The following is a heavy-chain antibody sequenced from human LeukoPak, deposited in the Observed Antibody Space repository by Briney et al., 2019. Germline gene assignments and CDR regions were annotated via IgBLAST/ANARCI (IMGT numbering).Heavy chain of an antibody. D-gene: IGHD2-2*01. CDR1: GGSFSGHY. Sequence: PSETLSLTCAVYGGSFSGHYWSWIRQPPGKGLEWIGEINHSGSTNYNPSLKSRVTISVDTSKNQFSLKLSSVTAADTAVYYCASQTAVVPAATTGKYYYYGMDVWGQGTTVTVSS. V-gene: IGHV4-34*01. CDR2: INHSGST. J-gene: IGHJ6*02. CDR3: ASQTAVVPAATTGKYYYYGMDV.